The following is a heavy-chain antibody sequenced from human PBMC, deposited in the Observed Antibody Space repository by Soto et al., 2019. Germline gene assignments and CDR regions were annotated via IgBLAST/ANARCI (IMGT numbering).Heavy chain of an antibody. D-gene: IGHD6-13*01. CDR3: ARELIAGDF. CDR1: GYTFTNYY. V-gene: IGHV1-46*01. CDR2: INPMSGST. J-gene: IGHJ4*02. Sequence: GASVKVSCKASGYTFTNYYIHWVRQAPGQGLEWMAIINPMSGSTNYAQNFQGRVTLTMDTSTTTVYMDLSSLRFEDTAVYFCARELIAGDFSGQGPLVTVSS.